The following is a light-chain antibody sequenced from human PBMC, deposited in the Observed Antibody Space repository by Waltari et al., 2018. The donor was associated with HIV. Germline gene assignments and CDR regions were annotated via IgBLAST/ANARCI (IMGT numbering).Light chain of an antibody. V-gene: IGLV2-14*03. J-gene: IGLJ2*01. CDR1: SGDVGGYNF. Sequence: SALTQPASMSGSPGQSITIPCSGTSGDVGGYNFVSWYQKHPGKAPKLIIYNVSSRPSGVSIRFSGSRSANTASLTISGLQVEDEADYFCSSYTSSGPRYVLFGGGTRLTVL. CDR3: SSYTSSGPRYVL. CDR2: NVS.